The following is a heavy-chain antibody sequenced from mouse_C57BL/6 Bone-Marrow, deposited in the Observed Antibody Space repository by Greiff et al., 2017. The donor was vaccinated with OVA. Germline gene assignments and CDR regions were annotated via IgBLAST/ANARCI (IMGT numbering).Heavy chain of an antibody. D-gene: IGHD2-10*02. V-gene: IGHV1-81*01. J-gene: IGHJ3*01. CDR2: IYPRSGNT. CDR3: ARREYGNFLFAY. Sequence: QVQLQQSGAELARPGASVKLSCKASGYTFTSYGISWVKQRTGQGLEWIGEIYPRSGNTYYNEKFKGKATLTADKSSSTAYMELRSLTSEDSAVDFCARREYGNFLFAYWGQGTLVTVSA. CDR1: GYTFTSYG.